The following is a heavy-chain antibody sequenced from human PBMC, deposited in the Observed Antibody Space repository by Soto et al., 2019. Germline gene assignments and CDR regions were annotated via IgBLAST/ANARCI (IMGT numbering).Heavy chain of an antibody. J-gene: IGHJ5*02. Sequence: GGSLRLSCAASGLTSSSYAMHLVRQDPGKGLEWVAAISDSGGNTYYADSVKGRFTISRDNSKNTLYLQMNSLRAEDTAVYYCAKDPIAAAAPWNWFDPWGQGTLVTVSS. D-gene: IGHD6-13*01. CDR2: ISDSGGNT. V-gene: IGHV3-23*01. CDR3: AKDPIAAAAPWNWFDP. CDR1: GLTSSSYA.